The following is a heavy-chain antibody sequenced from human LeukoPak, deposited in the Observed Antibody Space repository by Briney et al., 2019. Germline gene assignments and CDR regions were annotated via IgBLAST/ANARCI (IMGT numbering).Heavy chain of an antibody. CDR3: ARDQPFDY. V-gene: IGHV3-74*01. CDR1: GITFSNYA. Sequence: PGGSLRLSCAASGITFSNYAMHWVRQAPGKGLEWVSRIDADGTTTNYADSVKGRFTISRDNSKNTLYLQMNSLRAEDTAVYYCARDQPFDYWGQGTLVTVSS. J-gene: IGHJ4*02. CDR2: IDADGTTT.